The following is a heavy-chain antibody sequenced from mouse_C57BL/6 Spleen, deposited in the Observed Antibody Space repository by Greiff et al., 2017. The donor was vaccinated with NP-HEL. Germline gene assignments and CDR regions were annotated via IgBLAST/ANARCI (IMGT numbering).Heavy chain of an antibody. J-gene: IGHJ4*01. CDR2: IHPNSGST. Sequence: VQLQQSGAELVKPWASVKLSCKASGYTFTSYWMHWVKQRPGQGLEWIGMIHPNSGSTNYNEKFKSKATLTVDKSSSTAYMQLSSLTSEDSAVYYCAREDGYYDAMDYWGQGTSVTVSS. CDR1: GYTFTSYW. V-gene: IGHV1-64*01. D-gene: IGHD2-3*01. CDR3: AREDGYYDAMDY.